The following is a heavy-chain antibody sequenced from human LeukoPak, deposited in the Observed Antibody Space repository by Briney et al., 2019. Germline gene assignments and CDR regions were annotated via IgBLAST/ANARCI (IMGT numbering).Heavy chain of an antibody. J-gene: IGHJ4*02. Sequence: GGSLRLSCVVSGFTLSTNYMSWVRQAPGKGLEGVAVIYSGGSTYYADSVKGRFTISRDNSKNTLYLQMNSLRAEDTAVYYCAKGLAAAGPSPLDYWGQGTLVTVSS. V-gene: IGHV3-53*01. D-gene: IGHD6-13*01. CDR3: AKGLAAAGPSPLDY. CDR1: GFTLSTNY. CDR2: IYSGGST.